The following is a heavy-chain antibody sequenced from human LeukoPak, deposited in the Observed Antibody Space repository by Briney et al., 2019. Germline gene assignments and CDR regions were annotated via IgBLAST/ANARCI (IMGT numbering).Heavy chain of an antibody. CDR1: GFTFSSYA. D-gene: IGHD3-22*01. V-gene: IGHV3-30-3*01. CDR3: ATYYYDSSGYYPDAFDI. CDR2: ISYDGCNK. J-gene: IGHJ3*02. Sequence: GRSLRLSCAASGFTFSSYAMHWVRQAPGKGLEWVAVISYDGCNKYYADSVKGRFTISRDNSKNTLYLQMNSLRAEDTAVYYCATYYYDSSGYYPDAFDIWGQGTMVTVSS.